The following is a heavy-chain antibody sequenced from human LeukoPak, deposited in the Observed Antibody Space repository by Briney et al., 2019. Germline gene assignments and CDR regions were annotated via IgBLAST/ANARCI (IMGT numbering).Heavy chain of an antibody. CDR3: ARDDCASRASD. V-gene: IGHV3-21*05. CDR2: ISSSSTVK. Sequence: PGGPLRLSCAASGFTFSSSNMNWVRQAPGKGLEWVSYISSSSTVKYYADSVKGRFTISRDNAKNSLYLQLNSLRAEDSAVYYCARDDCASRASDWGQGTLVTVSS. CDR1: GFTFSSSN. D-gene: IGHD2-21*01. J-gene: IGHJ4*02.